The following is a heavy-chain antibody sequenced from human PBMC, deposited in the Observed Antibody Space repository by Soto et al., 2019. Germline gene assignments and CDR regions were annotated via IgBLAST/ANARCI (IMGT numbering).Heavy chain of an antibody. V-gene: IGHV3-13*04. Sequence: GGSLRLSCAASGFTFSSYDMHWVRQATGKGLEWVSAIGTASDTYYPGSVKGRFTISRENAKNSLYLQMNSLRAGDTAVYYCARGRLGWDYGEAGYAFDIWGQGTMVTVSS. CDR3: ARGRLGWDYGEAGYAFDI. CDR2: IGTASDT. CDR1: GFTFSSYD. J-gene: IGHJ3*02. D-gene: IGHD4-17*01.